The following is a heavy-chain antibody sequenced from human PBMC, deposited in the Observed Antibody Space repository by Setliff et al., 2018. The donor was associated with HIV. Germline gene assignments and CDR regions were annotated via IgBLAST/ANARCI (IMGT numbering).Heavy chain of an antibody. CDR1: GGSFGGYY. J-gene: IGHJ4*02. CDR2: INHSGNT. D-gene: IGHD3-10*01. V-gene: IGHV4-34*01. CDR3: ARVLLPGHYYGSGSYYRGLRSGYFDY. Sequence: SETLSLTCAVYGGSFGGYYWSWIRQPPGKGLEWIGEINHSGNTKYNPSLKSRVTISVDMSKNQFSLKLSSVTAADTAIYYCARVLLPGHYYGSGSYYRGLRSGYFDYWGQGTLVTVSS.